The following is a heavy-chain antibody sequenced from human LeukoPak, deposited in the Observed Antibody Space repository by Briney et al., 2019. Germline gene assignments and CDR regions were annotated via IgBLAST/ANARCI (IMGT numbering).Heavy chain of an antibody. J-gene: IGHJ4*02. Sequence: SSETLSLTCAVYGGSFSGYYWSWIRQPPGKGLEWIGEINHSGSTNYNPSLQSRVTISVDTSKNQFSLKLSSVTAADTAVYYCARLGGPRDYWGQGTLVTVSS. CDR3: ARLGGPRDY. D-gene: IGHD2-15*01. CDR1: GGSFSGYY. V-gene: IGHV4-34*01. CDR2: INHSGST.